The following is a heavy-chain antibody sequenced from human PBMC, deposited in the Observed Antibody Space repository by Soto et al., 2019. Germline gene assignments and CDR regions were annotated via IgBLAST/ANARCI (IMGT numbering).Heavy chain of an antibody. J-gene: IGHJ6*02. CDR3: ARDESGGSWRDYYYYYGMDV. CDR2: IIPIFGTA. V-gene: IGHV1-69*13. CDR1: GGTFSMYA. Sequence: SVKVSCKASGGTFSMYAISCVLQAPGQWLEWMGGIIPIFGTANYAQKFQGRVTITADESTSTAYMELSSLRSEDTAVYYCARDESGGSWRDYYYYYGMDVWGQGTTVTV. D-gene: IGHD2-15*01.